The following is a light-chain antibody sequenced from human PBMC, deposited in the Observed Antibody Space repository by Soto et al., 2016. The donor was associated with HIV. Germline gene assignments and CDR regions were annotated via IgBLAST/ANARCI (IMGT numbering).Light chain of an antibody. CDR1: QGIRND. CDR2: AAS. J-gene: IGKJ1*01. V-gene: IGKV1-6*01. Sequence: AIQMTQSPSSLSASVGDRVTITCRASQGIRNDLGWYQQKPGKAPKLLIYAASSLQSGVPSRFSGSGSGTDFTLAVSSLQPEDFATYYCLQDYNYPRTFGQGTKVEIK. CDR3: LQDYNYPRT.